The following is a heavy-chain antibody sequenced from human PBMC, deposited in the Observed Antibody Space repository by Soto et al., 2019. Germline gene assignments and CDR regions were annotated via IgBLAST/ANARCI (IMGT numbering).Heavy chain of an antibody. J-gene: IGHJ5*02. Sequence: SETLTLTCAVYGGSFSGYYWSWIRQPPGKGLEWIGEINHSGSTNYNPSLKSRVTISVDTSKNQFSLQLSSVTAADTAVYYCARVSPRKYSSGWYAGNWFDPWGQGTLVTVSS. CDR3: ARVSPRKYSSGWYAGNWFDP. CDR2: INHSGST. CDR1: GGSFSGYY. V-gene: IGHV4-34*01. D-gene: IGHD6-19*01.